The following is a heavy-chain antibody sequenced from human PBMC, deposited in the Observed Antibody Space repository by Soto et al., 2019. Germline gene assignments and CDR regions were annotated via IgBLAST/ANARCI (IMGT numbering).Heavy chain of an antibody. CDR2: IKSKSYGETT. D-gene: IGHD1-1*01. CDR1: GIVFSNDW. J-gene: IGHJ4*02. Sequence: DVQLVESGGGLVKPGGSLRLSCAASGIVFSNDWMNWVRQAPGKGLEWVGRIKSKSYGETTDYDAPVKGRFTISRDDSKDTQYLQLNSPKPEDTAVYYCAHGGPTTALDYWGQGTLVTVSS. V-gene: IGHV3-15*07. CDR3: AHGGPTTALDY.